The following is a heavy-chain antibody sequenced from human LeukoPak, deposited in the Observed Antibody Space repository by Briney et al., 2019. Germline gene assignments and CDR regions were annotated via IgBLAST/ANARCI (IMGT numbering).Heavy chain of an antibody. Sequence: SETLPLTCAVYGGSFSGYYWSWIRQPPGKGLEWIGEINHSGSTNYNPSLKSRVTISVDTSKNQFSLKLSSVTAADTAVYYCAARGYSYGVDYWGQGTLVTVSS. CDR3: AARGYSYGVDY. CDR2: INHSGST. D-gene: IGHD5-18*01. CDR1: GGSFSGYY. J-gene: IGHJ4*02. V-gene: IGHV4-34*01.